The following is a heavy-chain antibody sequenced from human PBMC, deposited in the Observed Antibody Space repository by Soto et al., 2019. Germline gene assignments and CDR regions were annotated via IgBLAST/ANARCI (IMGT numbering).Heavy chain of an antibody. CDR3: AIASEGYMSVWYVGYFDY. CDR1: GYTFTSYG. D-gene: IGHD6-19*01. J-gene: IGHJ4*02. CDR2: IRAYNGYT. V-gene: IGHV1-18*04. Sequence: QVQLVQSGGEVKKPGASVKVSCKASGYTFTSYGVSWVRQAPGQGLEWMGWIRAYNGYTNYAQKFQGRVTITTDTSTSTAYREVRSLISDDTAVYYCAIASEGYMSVWYVGYFDYRGQGTLVTVSS.